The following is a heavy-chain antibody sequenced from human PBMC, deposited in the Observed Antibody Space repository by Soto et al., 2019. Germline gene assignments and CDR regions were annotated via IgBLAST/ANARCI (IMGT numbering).Heavy chain of an antibody. D-gene: IGHD2-2*01. J-gene: IGHJ3*02. V-gene: IGHV1-18*01. CDR2: ISAYNGNT. Sequence: ASVKVSCKASGYTFTSYGISWVRQAPGQGLEWMGWISAYNGNTNYAQKLQGRVTMTTDTSTSTAYMELRSLRSDDTAVYYCARDRWDIVVVPAAYSRGDAFDIWGQGTMVTVSS. CDR3: ARDRWDIVVVPAAYSRGDAFDI. CDR1: GYTFTSYG.